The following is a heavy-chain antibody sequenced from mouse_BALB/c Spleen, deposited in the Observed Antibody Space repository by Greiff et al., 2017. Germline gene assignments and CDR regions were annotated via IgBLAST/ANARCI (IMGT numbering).Heavy chain of an antibody. CDR2: INPGSGGT. D-gene: IGHD4-1*02. V-gene: IGHV1-54*01. CDR1: GYAFTNYL. Sequence: VQLKESGAELVRPGTSVKVSCKASGYAFTNYLIEWVKQRPGQGLEWIGVINPGSGGTNYNEKFKGKATLTADKSSSTAYMQLSSLTSDDSAVYFCASQLGQFAYWGQGTLVTVSA. J-gene: IGHJ3*01. CDR3: ASQLGQFAY.